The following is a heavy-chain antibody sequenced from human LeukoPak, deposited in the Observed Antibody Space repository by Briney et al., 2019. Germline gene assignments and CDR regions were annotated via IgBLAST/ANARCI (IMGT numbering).Heavy chain of an antibody. J-gene: IGHJ6*02. V-gene: IGHV1-8*01. CDR1: GYTFTSYD. CDR2: MNPNSGNT. Sequence: ASVKVSCKSSGYTFTSYDINWVRQATGQGLGWMGWMNPNSGNTGYAQKFQGRVTMTMNTSISTTYMELSSLRAEDTAVYYCAREYYDILTGYYRDWYYYYGMDVWGQGTTVTVSS. D-gene: IGHD3-9*01. CDR3: AREYYDILTGYYRDWYYYYGMDV.